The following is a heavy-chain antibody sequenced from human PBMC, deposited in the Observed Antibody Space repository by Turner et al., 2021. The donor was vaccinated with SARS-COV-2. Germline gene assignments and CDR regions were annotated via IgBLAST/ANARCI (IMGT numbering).Heavy chain of an antibody. J-gene: IGHJ6*02. D-gene: IGHD3-9*01. CDR1: GFTVSSNY. CDR2: IYSGGTT. Sequence: CPASGFTVSSNYMSWVRQAPGKGLEWVSLIYSGGTTYYADSVNGRFTISRHNSKNTLYLQMNSLRAEDTAVYYCARDLNYYGMDVWGQGTTVTVSS. CDR3: ARDLNYYGMDV. V-gene: IGHV3-53*04.